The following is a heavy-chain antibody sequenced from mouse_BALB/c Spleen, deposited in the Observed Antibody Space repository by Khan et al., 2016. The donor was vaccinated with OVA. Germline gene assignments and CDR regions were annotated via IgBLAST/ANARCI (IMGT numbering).Heavy chain of an antibody. V-gene: IGHV1S136*01. Sequence: EVQLQESGPELVKPGASVKMSCKASGYTFTSYVMYWVSQKPGQGLEWIGYINPYNDDTKYNEKFKGKVTMTSDKSSSTAYMDLSSLTSEDSAVYYCTRGGYASFAYWGQGTLVTVSA. CDR2: INPYNDDT. J-gene: IGHJ3*01. CDR1: GYTFTSYV. D-gene: IGHD2-2*01. CDR3: TRGGYASFAY.